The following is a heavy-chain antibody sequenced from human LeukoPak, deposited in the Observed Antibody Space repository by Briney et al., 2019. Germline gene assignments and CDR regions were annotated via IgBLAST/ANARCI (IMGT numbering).Heavy chain of an antibody. J-gene: IGHJ4*02. CDR3: ARTQYWGPTLIGAFDY. CDR2: IYYSGST. Sequence: SETLSLTCTVSGGSISSGGYYWSWIRQHPGKGLEWIGYIYYSGSTYYNPSLKSRVTISVDTSKNQFSLKLSSVTAADTAVYYCARTQYWGPTLIGAFDYWGQGTLVTVSS. V-gene: IGHV4-31*03. D-gene: IGHD7-27*01. CDR1: GGSISSGGYY.